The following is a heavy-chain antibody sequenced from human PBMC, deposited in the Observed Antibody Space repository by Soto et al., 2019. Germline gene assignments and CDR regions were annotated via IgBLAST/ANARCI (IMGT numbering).Heavy chain of an antibody. CDR1: GGSISSGGYY. CDR3: ARDRASGYEMDY. D-gene: IGHD5-12*01. V-gene: IGHV4-31*03. Sequence: QVQLQESGPGLVKPSQTLSLTCTVSGGSISSGGYYWSWIRQHPGKGLEWIGYIYYSGSTYYNPSLKSRVTISVDTSKNQFSLKLSSVTVADTAVYYCARDRASGYEMDYWGQGTLVTVSS. CDR2: IYYSGST. J-gene: IGHJ4*02.